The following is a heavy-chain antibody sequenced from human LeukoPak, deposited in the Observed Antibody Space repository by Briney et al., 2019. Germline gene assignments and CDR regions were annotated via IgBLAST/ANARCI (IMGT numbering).Heavy chain of an antibody. D-gene: IGHD3-10*01. CDR3: AKKRYYGSGSYQLDY. Sequence: GESLKISCAASGFTFSSYGMHWVRQAPGKGLEWVAFIRYDGSNKYCADSVKGRFTISRDNSKNTLYLQMNSLRAEDTAVYYCAKKRYYGSGSYQLDYWGQGTLVTVSS. J-gene: IGHJ4*02. V-gene: IGHV3-30*02. CDR1: GFTFSSYG. CDR2: IRYDGSNK.